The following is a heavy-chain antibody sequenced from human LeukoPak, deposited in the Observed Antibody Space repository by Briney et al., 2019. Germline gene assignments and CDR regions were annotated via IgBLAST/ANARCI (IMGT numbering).Heavy chain of an antibody. V-gene: IGHV1-2*02. CDR2: INPNNGGT. CDR1: GSTFTDYY. D-gene: IGHD6-19*01. CDR3: ARGPSSGSFDY. J-gene: IGHJ4*02. Sequence: ALVKVSCKASGSTFTDYYMHWMRQAPGQGLEWMGWINPNNGGTKYAQKFQGRVTMTRDASISTAYMELSRLRSDDTAVYYCARGPSSGSFDYWGQGTLVTVSS.